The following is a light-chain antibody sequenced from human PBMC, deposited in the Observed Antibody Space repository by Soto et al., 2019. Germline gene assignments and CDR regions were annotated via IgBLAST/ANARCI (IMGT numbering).Light chain of an antibody. CDR3: MQARQTPPLYT. J-gene: IGKJ2*01. Sequence: DNVMTQSPLSLPVTPGEPASISCRSSQSLLHSNGYNYLDWYLQKPGQSPQLLIYLGSYRASGVPDRFSGSGSGTDFTLKISRVEAEDVGVYYCMQARQTPPLYTFGQGTKLEIK. V-gene: IGKV2-28*01. CDR2: LGS. CDR1: QSLLHSNGYNY.